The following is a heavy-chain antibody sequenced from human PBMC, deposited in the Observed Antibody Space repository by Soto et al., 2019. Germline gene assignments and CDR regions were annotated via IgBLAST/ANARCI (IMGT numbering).Heavy chain of an antibody. J-gene: IGHJ5*02. CDR3: HRGIATGHLNP. CDR2: TNPDNGNT. CDR1: GYTFTSYT. V-gene: IGHV1-3*01. D-gene: IGHD2-15*01. Sequence: ASVKVSCKASGYTFTSYTMNWVRQAPGQRLEWMGWTNPDNGNTKSAQKFQDRVIITRDTYASTAYMDLSSLRSEDTAVYHCHRGIATGHLNPWGQGTPVTVSS.